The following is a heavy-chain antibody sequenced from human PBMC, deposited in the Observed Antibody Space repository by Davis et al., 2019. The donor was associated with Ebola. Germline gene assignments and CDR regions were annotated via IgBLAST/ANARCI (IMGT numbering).Heavy chain of an antibody. Sequence: SVKVSCKASGGTFSSYVVSWLRQAPSQALDWMGRIIRILGIANYAQKFQGRVTMTRNTSISPAYMELSSLRSEDTAVYYCAKAVAGYYYNGMHVWGQGTTVTVSS. D-gene: IGHD6-19*01. CDR2: IIRILGIA. CDR3: AKAVAGYYYNGMHV. J-gene: IGHJ6*02. CDR1: GGTFSSYV. V-gene: IGHV1-69*04.